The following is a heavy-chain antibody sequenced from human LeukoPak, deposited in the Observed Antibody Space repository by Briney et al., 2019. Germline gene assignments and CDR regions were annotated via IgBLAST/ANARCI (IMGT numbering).Heavy chain of an antibody. CDR1: GGSISSSSYY. V-gene: IGHV4-39*07. J-gene: IGHJ4*02. CDR2: IYYSGST. D-gene: IGHD5-24*01. Sequence: SETLSLTCTVSGGSISSSSYYWGWIRQPPGKGLEWIGSIYYSGSTYYNPSLKSRVTISVDTSKNQFSLKLSSVTAADTAVYYCARGSRGGWLQPIDYWGQGTLVTVSS. CDR3: ARGSRGGWLQPIDY.